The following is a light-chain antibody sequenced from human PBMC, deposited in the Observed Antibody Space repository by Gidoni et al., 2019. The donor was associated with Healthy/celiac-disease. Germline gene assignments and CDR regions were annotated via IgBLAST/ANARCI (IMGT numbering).Light chain of an antibody. CDR2: AAS. J-gene: IGKJ4*01. V-gene: IGKV1-6*01. Sequence: AIQMTQSPSSLSASVGDRVTITCRASHGIRNDLGWYQQNPGKAPKLLIYAASSLQSGVPSRFSGSGSGTDFTLTISSLQPEDFATYYCLQDYNYPLTFGGGTKVEIK. CDR3: LQDYNYPLT. CDR1: HGIRND.